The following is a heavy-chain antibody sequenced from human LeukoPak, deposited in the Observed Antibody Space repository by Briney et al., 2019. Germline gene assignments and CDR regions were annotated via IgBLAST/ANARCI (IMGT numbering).Heavy chain of an antibody. CDR1: GVSFTGYY. J-gene: IGHJ5*02. Sequence: PSQSLSLTCAVYGVSFTGYYWSWIRQPPGKGLEWIGEINHSGSTNYNPSLKSRVTISVDTSKNQFSLKLNSVTAADTAVYYCARVLAYCSSTSCYGGWFDPWGQGTLVTVSS. D-gene: IGHD2-2*01. CDR2: INHSGST. CDR3: ARVLAYCSSTSCYGGWFDP. V-gene: IGHV4-34*01.